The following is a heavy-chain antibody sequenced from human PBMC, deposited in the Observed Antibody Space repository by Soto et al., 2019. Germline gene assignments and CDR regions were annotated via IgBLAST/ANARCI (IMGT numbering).Heavy chain of an antibody. D-gene: IGHD1-7*01. CDR1: GFTVSSNY. Sequence: GSLRLSCAASGFTVSSNYMSWVRQAPGKGLEWVSVIYSGGSTYYADSVKGRFTISRDNSKNTLYLQMNSLRAEDTAVYYCARLGELELLAGFDYWGQGTLVTVSS. J-gene: IGHJ4*02. CDR2: IYSGGST. CDR3: ARLGELELLAGFDY. V-gene: IGHV3-66*01.